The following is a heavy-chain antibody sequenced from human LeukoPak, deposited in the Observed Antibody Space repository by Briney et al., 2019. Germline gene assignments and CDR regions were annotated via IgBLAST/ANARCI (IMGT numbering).Heavy chain of an antibody. CDR2: ISGDSGST. D-gene: IGHD1/OR15-1a*01. CDR1: GFTFDDYA. J-gene: IGHJ4*02. V-gene: IGHV3-43*02. Sequence: GGSLRLSCAASGFTFDDYAMHWVRQAPGKGLEWVSLISGDSGSTYYADSVKGRFTISRDNSKNSLYLQMNSLRTEDTALYYCAKDTSNNIRSENYFDYWGQGTLVTVSS. CDR3: AKDTSNNIRSENYFDY.